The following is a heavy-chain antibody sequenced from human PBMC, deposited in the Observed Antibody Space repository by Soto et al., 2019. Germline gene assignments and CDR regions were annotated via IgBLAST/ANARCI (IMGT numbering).Heavy chain of an antibody. V-gene: IGHV1-18*01. CDR1: GGTFSSYT. D-gene: IGHD3-22*01. Sequence: ASVKVSCKASGGTFSSYTISWVRQAPGQGLEWMGRIIANDGYTNYAQNLQGRVSMTTDTSTKTAYMELRSLRSDDTAMYYCARGGFYDSSGARNYYYHGMNVWGQGTTVTVSS. CDR3: ARGGFYDSSGARNYYYHGMNV. CDR2: IIANDGYT. J-gene: IGHJ6*02.